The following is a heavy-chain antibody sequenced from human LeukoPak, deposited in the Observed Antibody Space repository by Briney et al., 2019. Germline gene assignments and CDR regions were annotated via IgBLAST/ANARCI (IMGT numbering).Heavy chain of an antibody. CDR3: AKVRGGSCSSSSCPTDS. CDR1: GFTSSNYG. J-gene: IGHJ5*01. V-gene: IGHV3-30*02. D-gene: IGHD2-2*01. CDR2: MRYDGGSE. Sequence: GGSLRLSCAASGFTSSNYGMHWVRQAPGKGLEWVAYMRYDGGSEFYADSVKGRFTISRDNSRNTLYLQMNTLRAEDTAIYYCAKVRGGSCSSSSCPTDSWGQGTLVTVSS.